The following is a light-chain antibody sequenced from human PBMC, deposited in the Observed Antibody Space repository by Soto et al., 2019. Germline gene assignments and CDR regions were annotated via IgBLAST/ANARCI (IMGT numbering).Light chain of an antibody. CDR2: KAS. J-gene: IGKJ1*01. V-gene: IGKV1-5*03. CDR3: QHYNSYSEA. Sequence: DIQTTQSPSTLSGSVGDRVTITCRASQTISSWLAWYQQKPGKAPKLLIYKASTLESGVPSRFSGSGSGTEFTLTISSLQPDDFATYYCQHYNSYSEAFGQGTKVDI. CDR1: QTISSW.